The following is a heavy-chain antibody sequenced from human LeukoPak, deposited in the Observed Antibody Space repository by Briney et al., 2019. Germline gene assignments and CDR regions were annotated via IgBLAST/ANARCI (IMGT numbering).Heavy chain of an antibody. CDR3: ARVGFGGFDP. CDR2: ISSSSSYI. V-gene: IGHV3-21*01. D-gene: IGHD3-16*01. CDR1: GFTFSSYS. J-gene: IGHJ5*02. Sequence: GGSLRLSCAASGFTFSSYSMKWVRQAPGKGLEWVSSISSSSSYIYYADSVKGRFTISRDNAKNSLYLQMNSLRAEDTAVYYCARVGFGGFDPWGQGTLVTVSS.